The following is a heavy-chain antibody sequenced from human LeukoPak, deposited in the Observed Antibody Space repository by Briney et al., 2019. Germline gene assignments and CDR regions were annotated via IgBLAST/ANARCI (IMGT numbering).Heavy chain of an antibody. J-gene: IGHJ4*02. Sequence: SVKVSCKASRGTFSSYAISWVRQAPGQGLEWMGRIIPIFGIANYAQKFQGRVTITADKSTSTAYMELSSLRSEDTAVYYCARAATVTSKTFDYWGRGTLVTVSS. CDR2: IIPIFGIA. V-gene: IGHV1-69*04. CDR3: ARAATVTSKTFDY. CDR1: RGTFSSYA. D-gene: IGHD4-17*01.